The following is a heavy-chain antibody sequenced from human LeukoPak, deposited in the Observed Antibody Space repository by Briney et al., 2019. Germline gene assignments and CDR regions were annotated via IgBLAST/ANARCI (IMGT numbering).Heavy chain of an antibody. V-gene: IGHV3-30-3*01. D-gene: IGHD3-22*01. Sequence: GRSLRLSCAASGFTFSSYAMHWVRQAPGKGLEWVAVISYDGSNKCYADSVKGRFTISRDNSKNTLYLQMNSLRAEDTAVYYCARDPYYDSSGPFDYWGQGTLVTVSS. CDR2: ISYDGSNK. J-gene: IGHJ4*02. CDR1: GFTFSSYA. CDR3: ARDPYYDSSGPFDY.